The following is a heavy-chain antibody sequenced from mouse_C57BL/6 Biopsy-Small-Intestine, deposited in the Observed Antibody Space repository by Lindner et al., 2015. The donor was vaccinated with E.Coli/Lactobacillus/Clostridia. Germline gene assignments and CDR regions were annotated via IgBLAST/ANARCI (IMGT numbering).Heavy chain of an antibody. D-gene: IGHD1-1*01. V-gene: IGHV3-8*01. CDR2: ISYSGST. CDR3: ARYSRYGSSPLYWYFDV. Sequence: VQLQESGPGLAKPSQTLSLTCSVTGYSITSDHWNWIRKFPGNKLEYMGYISYSGSTYYNPSLKSRISITRDTSTNQYYLQLNSVTTEDTATYYCARYSRYGSSPLYWYFDVWGTGTTVTVSS. CDR1: GYSITSDH. J-gene: IGHJ1*03.